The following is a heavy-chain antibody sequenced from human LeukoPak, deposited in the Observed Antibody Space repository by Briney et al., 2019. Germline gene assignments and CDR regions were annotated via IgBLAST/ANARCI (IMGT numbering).Heavy chain of an antibody. V-gene: IGHV4-4*07. J-gene: IGHJ6*02. D-gene: IGHD2-2*01. CDR3: ARGRVWRIGTSSHDRYGMDV. CDR1: GASISSYY. CDR2: FYTSGST. Sequence: SEALSLTCAVSGASISSYYWSWIRQPAGRGLEWIGRFYTSGSTKYNPSLKSRVIMSVDTSKNHFSLKLRSVTAADTAVYYCARGRVWRIGTSSHDRYGMDVWGQGTTVTVSS.